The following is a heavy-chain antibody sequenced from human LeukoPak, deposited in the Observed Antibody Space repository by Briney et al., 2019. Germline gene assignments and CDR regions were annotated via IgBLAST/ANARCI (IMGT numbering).Heavy chain of an antibody. CDR2: INAGNGNT. CDR1: GYTFTSYA. V-gene: IGHV1-3*03. J-gene: IGHJ3*02. D-gene: IGHD2-15*01. CDR3: ARAGYCSGGSCYSLDAFDI. Sequence: GASVKVSCKASGYTFTSYAMHWVRQDPGQRLEWMGWINAGNGNTKYSQEFQGRVTITRDTSASTAYMELSSLRSEDMAVYYCARAGYCSGGSCYSLDAFDIWGQGTMVTVSS.